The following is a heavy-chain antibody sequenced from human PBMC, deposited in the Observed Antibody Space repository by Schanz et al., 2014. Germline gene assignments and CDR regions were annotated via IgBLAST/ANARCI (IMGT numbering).Heavy chain of an antibody. Sequence: QVQLVQSGAEVKKPGSSVKVSCKASGGTFSSYTISWVRQAPGQGLEWMATINPSGGSTSFAQKFQGRVTMTRATSTSTVNMELTSLRSEDTAVYYCARGSCTASGCYDAFDLWGQGTLVTVSS. D-gene: IGHD2-2*01. J-gene: IGHJ3*01. CDR3: ARGSCTASGCYDAFDL. V-gene: IGHV1-46*01. CDR1: GGTFSSYT. CDR2: INPSGGST.